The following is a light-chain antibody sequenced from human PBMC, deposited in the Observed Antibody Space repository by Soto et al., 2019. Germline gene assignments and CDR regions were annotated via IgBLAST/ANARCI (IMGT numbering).Light chain of an antibody. CDR3: SSYASSNTMV. CDR1: SSDVGDYDY. V-gene: IGLV2-14*01. J-gene: IGLJ2*01. CDR2: EVT. Sequence: QSALTQPASVSGSPGQSITISCTGTSSDVGDYDYVSWYQQHPGKAPKLMIYEVTYRPSGVSNHFSASKSGNTASLTISGLQAEDEADYYCSSYASSNTMVFGGGTKLTVL.